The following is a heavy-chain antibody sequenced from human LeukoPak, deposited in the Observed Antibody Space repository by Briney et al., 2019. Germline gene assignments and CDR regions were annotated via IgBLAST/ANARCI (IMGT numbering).Heavy chain of an antibody. J-gene: IGHJ6*04. CDR3: ARGAATYHCCNTSCYREIDGMDV. Sequence: ASVKVSCKASGYTFTSYYMHWVRQAPGQGLEWMGIINPSGGSTSYAQKFQGRVTMTRDTSTSTVYMELSSLRSEDTAVYYCARGAATYHCCNTSCYREIDGMDVCGKGTTLTVSS. CDR1: GYTFTSYY. V-gene: IGHV1-46*01. D-gene: IGHD2-2*01. CDR2: INPSGGST.